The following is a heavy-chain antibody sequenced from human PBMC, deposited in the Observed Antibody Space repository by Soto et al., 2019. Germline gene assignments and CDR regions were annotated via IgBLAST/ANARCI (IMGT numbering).Heavy chain of an antibody. J-gene: IGHJ6*02. CDR1: GYSFTSYW. CDR3: ASSGFGELPSYGMDV. D-gene: IGHD3-10*01. Sequence: GESLKISCKGSGYSFTSYWIGWVRQMPGKGLEWMGIIYPGDSDTRYSPSFQGQVTISADKSISTAYLQWSSLKASDTAMYYCASSGFGELPSYGMDVWGQGTTVTVSS. V-gene: IGHV5-51*01. CDR2: IYPGDSDT.